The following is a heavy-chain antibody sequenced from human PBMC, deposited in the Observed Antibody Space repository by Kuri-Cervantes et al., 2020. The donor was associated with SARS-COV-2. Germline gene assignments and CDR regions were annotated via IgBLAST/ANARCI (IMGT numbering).Heavy chain of an antibody. V-gene: IGHV3-30*18. Sequence: GESLTHPCALSGFIFSSYGMHWVRQAPGKGLEWVAVISYDGSNKSYADSVKGRFTISSDNSKNTLYLQMNSLRAEDTAVYYCAKDLRLLCFGELVYWGQGTLVTVSS. CDR1: GFIFSSYG. CDR2: ISYDGSNK. D-gene: IGHD3-10*01. CDR3: AKDLRLLCFGELVY. J-gene: IGHJ4*02.